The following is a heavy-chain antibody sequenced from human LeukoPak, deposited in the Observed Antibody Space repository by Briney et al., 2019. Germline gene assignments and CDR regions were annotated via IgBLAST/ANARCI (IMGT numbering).Heavy chain of an antibody. J-gene: IGHJ4*02. CDR3: ARVLGFGSPPAY. CDR1: GFTFNSFS. CDR2: ISFDGSDK. Sequence: GRPPRLSCAASGFTFNSFSMHWVRPAPGKGLEWGGLISFDGSDKSYADSVEGRFTISRDNSKNTLYLQMNSLSAEDTAVYYCARVLGFGSPPAYWGQGTLVSVSS. V-gene: IGHV3-30*04. D-gene: IGHD3-10*01.